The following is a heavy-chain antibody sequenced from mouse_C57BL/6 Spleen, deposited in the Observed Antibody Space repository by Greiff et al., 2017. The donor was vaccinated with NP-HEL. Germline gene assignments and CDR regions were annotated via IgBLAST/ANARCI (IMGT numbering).Heavy chain of an antibody. CDR2: IYPGNSDT. CDR1: GYTFTSYW. J-gene: IGHJ2*01. Sequence: EVQLQQSGTVLARPGASVKMSCKTSGYTFTSYWMHWVKQRPGQGLEWIGAIYPGNSDTSYNQKFKGKAKLTAVTSASTAYMELSSLTNEDSAVYYCTRVGIYDYYYFDYWGQGTTLTVSS. D-gene: IGHD2-4*01. CDR3: TRVGIYDYYYFDY. V-gene: IGHV1-5*01.